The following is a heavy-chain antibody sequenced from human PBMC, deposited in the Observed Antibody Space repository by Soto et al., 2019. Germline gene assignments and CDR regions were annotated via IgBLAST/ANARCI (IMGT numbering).Heavy chain of an antibody. J-gene: IGHJ4*02. CDR1: GFTFSSYA. CDR3: AKEPYYYDSSGLT. Sequence: EVQRLESGGGLVQPGGSLRLSCAGSGFTFSSYAMSWVRQAPGKGLEWVSTISGSGGSTYDADSVKGRFTICRDNSKNTRYLQVNSLRDEDTAVYYFAKEPYYYDSSGLTWGQGTLVPVSS. D-gene: IGHD3-22*01. CDR2: ISGSGGST. V-gene: IGHV3-23*01.